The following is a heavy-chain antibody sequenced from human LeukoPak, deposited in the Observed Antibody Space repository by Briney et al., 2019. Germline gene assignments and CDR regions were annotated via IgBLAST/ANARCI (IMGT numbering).Heavy chain of an antibody. CDR3: ARDSGASRIGRTDRYDY. CDR2: IYYSGST. CDR1: GGSISSSSYY. Sequence: SETLSLTCTVSGGSISSSSYYWGWIRQPPGKGLEWIVSIYYSGSTYYNPSLKSRVTISVDTSKNQFSLKLSSVTAADTAVYYCARDSGASRIGRTDRYDYWGQGTPVTVSS. D-gene: IGHD4-17*01. V-gene: IGHV4-39*07. J-gene: IGHJ4*02.